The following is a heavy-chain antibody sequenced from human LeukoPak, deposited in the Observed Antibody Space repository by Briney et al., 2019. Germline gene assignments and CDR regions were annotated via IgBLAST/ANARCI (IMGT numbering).Heavy chain of an antibody. J-gene: IGHJ6*03. CDR1: GFTFSSYA. CDR3: ARETLDEGHQYYYYYMDV. Sequence: PGGSLRLSCAASGFTFSSYAMHWVRQAPGKGLEWVAVISYDGSNKYYADSVKGRFTISRDNSKNTLYLQMNSLRAEDTAVYYCARETLDEGHQYYYYYMDVWGKGTTVTVSS. CDR2: ISYDGSNK. D-gene: IGHD2-2*01. V-gene: IGHV3-30*04.